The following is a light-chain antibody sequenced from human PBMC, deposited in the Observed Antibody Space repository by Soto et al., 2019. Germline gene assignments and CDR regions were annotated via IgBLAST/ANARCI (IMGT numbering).Light chain of an antibody. J-gene: IGLJ2*01. V-gene: IGLV1-40*01. CDR2: GNS. CDR1: SSNIGAGYD. Sequence: QPVLPQPPSVSGAPGQRVTIACTGSSSNIGAGYDVHWYQQFPGTAPKLLIYGNSNRPSGVPDRFAGSKSGTSASLAITGLQAEDEADYCGQSYDSSLSGVVFGGGTKVTVL. CDR3: QSYDSSLSGVV.